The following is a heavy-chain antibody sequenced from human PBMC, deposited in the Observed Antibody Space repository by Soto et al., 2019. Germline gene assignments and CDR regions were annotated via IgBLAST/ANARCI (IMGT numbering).Heavy chain of an antibody. J-gene: IGHJ2*01. D-gene: IGHD3-22*01. CDR2: IYYSGST. CDR3: ARDQASIVVVTQDWYFDL. CDR1: GGSISSGGYY. Sequence: QVQLQESGPGLVKPSQTLSLTCTVSGGSISSGGYYWSWIRQHPGKGLEWIGYIYYSGSTYYNPSXKSRVTISVXTXXXQXXLKLSSVTAADTAVYYCARDQASIVVVTQDWYFDLWGRGTLVTVSS. V-gene: IGHV4-31*03.